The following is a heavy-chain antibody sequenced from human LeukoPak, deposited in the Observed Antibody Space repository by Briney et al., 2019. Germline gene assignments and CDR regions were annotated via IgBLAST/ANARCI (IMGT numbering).Heavy chain of an antibody. CDR1: GFTLSNFW. V-gene: IGHV3-74*01. Sequence: GGSLRLSCSASGFTLSNFWIHWVRHVPGKGLVWVSRINTDGSSTNYADSVKGRFAVSRDNAKNTLYLQMNSLRVEDTALYYCARVIGWDEPFDLWGQGTMVTVSS. D-gene: IGHD1-26*01. CDR2: INTDGSST. J-gene: IGHJ3*01. CDR3: ARVIGWDEPFDL.